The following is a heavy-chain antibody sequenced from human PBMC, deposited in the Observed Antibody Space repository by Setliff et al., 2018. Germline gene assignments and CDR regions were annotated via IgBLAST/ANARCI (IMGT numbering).Heavy chain of an antibody. CDR1: GYAFGSSG. J-gene: IGHJ4*02. CDR2: ISAYNGYI. Sequence: ASVKVSRKASGYAFGSSGISWVRQAPGQGLEWMGWISAYNGYIVYAQKFQGRVTMTTDTSTTTAYMEVRSLRSDDTAVYYCARDRKEIVVKPPAASLDYWGQGTQVTVSS. D-gene: IGHD2-2*01. V-gene: IGHV1-18*01. CDR3: ARDRKEIVVKPPAASLDY.